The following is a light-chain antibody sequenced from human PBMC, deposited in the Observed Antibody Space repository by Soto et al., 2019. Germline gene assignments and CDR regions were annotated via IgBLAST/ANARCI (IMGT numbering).Light chain of an antibody. CDR2: GAS. V-gene: IGKV3-20*01. Sequence: ELVLTQSPATLSLSPGERATLSCRASQSVSSSYLAWYQQKPGQAPRLLIYGASSRATGIPDRFSGSGSGTDFTLTISSLQSEDFAVYYCQQYNNWPPITFGQGTRLEIK. CDR1: QSVSSSY. J-gene: IGKJ5*01. CDR3: QQYNNWPPIT.